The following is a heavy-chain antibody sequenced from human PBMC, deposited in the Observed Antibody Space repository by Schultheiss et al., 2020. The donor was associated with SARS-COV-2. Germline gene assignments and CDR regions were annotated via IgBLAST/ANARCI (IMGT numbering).Heavy chain of an antibody. CDR3: ARDERKIYYYYGMDV. Sequence: SETLSLTCTVSGGSVSSGSYYWSWIRQSPGKGLEWIGEINHRGSTNYNPSLKSRVTISVDKSKNQFSLKLSSVTAADTAVYYCARDERKIYYYYGMDVWGQGTTVTVSS. D-gene: IGHD1-1*01. CDR1: GGSVSSGSYY. CDR2: INHRGST. V-gene: IGHV4-39*07. J-gene: IGHJ6*02.